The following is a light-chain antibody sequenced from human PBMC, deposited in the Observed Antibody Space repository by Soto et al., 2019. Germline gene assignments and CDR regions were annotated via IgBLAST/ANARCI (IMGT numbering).Light chain of an antibody. CDR2: AAS. V-gene: IGKV1-13*02. CDR1: QGIGSD. Sequence: AIQLTQSPSSLSASIGDRVTITCRASQGIGSDLAWFQQMAGKAPKLLIYAASTLADGVPSRFSGSGYGTDFTLTINSLQPEDFATYFCHQFDTYPLTFGGGTKVGI. CDR3: HQFDTYPLT. J-gene: IGKJ4*01.